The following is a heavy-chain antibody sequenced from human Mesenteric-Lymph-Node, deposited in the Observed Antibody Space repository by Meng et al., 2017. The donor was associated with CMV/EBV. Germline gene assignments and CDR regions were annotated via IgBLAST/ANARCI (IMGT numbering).Heavy chain of an antibody. CDR1: GGSFRGSL. Sequence: QGQLPPWGGCLLKPSETLSVTSGCYGGSFRGSLWNWIRQSPEKGLEWIGEINHSGSTTYNPSFTSRIIISVDTSTNQISLNMSSVTAADTAVYYCARGSSYDILTGYFDYWGQGALVTVSS. D-gene: IGHD3-9*01. J-gene: IGHJ4*02. CDR3: ARGSSYDILTGYFDY. CDR2: INHSGST. V-gene: IGHV4-34*01.